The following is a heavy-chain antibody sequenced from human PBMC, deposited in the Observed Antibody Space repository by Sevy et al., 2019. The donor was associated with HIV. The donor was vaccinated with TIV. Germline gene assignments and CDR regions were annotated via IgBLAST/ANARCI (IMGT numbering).Heavy chain of an antibody. D-gene: IGHD2-21*01. CDR1: GFTFSSYG. J-gene: IGHJ4*02. CDR2: IRFDGNSK. V-gene: IGHV3-30*02. CDR3: ARADCGGDCYLVFDY. Sequence: GGSLRLSCAASGFTFSSYGMHWVRQAPGKGLEWVAFIRFDGNSKYYADSVKGRFTISRDNSKNTFYLQLNSLTAEDTAFYYCARADCGGDCYLVFDYRGQRTLVTVSS.